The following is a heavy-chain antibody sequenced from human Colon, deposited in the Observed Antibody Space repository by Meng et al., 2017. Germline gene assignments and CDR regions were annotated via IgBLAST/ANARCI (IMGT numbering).Heavy chain of an antibody. J-gene: IGHJ4*02. CDR2: FTASSST. CDR3: AKLTAL. CDR1: GFAFSGSS. Sequence: GESLKISCAASGFAFSGSSMSWVRQAPGKGLEWVSTFTASSSTFYEDSVKGRFTISRDNSKNTLYLQTNSLRAEDTAVYYFAKLTALWGQGNLVTVSS. D-gene: IGHD3-16*01. V-gene: IGHV3-23*02.